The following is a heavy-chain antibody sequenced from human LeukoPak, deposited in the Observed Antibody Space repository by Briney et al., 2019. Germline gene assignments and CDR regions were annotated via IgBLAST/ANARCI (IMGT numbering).Heavy chain of an antibody. CDR2: IRYDGSNK. J-gene: IGHJ4*02. Sequence: GRSLRLSCAASGFTFSSYAMHWVRQAPGKGLEWVAFIRYDGSNKYYADSVKGRFTISRDNSKNTLYLQMNSLRAEDTAVYYCAKDPYSSSWCDYWGQGTLVTVSS. D-gene: IGHD6-13*01. CDR3: AKDPYSSSWCDY. CDR1: GFTFSSYA. V-gene: IGHV3-30*02.